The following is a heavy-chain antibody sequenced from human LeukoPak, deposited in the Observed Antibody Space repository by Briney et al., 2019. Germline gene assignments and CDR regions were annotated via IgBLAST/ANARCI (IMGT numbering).Heavy chain of an antibody. V-gene: IGHV3-23*01. J-gene: IGHJ4*02. CDR3: AKMSSPYYYDSSGYYPLTDY. Sequence: GGSLRLSCAASGFTFSSYAMSWVRQAPGKGLEWVSAISGSGGSTYYADSVKGRFTISRDNSKNTLYLQMNSLRAEDTAVYYCAKMSSPYYYDSSGYYPLTDYWGQGTLVTVSS. CDR2: ISGSGGST. CDR1: GFTFSSYA. D-gene: IGHD3-22*01.